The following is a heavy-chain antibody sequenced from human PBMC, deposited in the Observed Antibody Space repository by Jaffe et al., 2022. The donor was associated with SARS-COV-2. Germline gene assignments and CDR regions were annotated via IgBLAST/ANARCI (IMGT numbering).Heavy chain of an antibody. CDR3: AKGAGGYSLILEGWFDP. D-gene: IGHD5-18*01. CDR2: ISGSGGST. CDR1: GFTFSSYA. V-gene: IGHV3-23*04. Sequence: EVQLVESGGGLVQPGGSLRLSCAASGFTFSSYAMSWVRQAPGKGLEWVSAISGSGGSTYYADSVKGRFTISRDNSKNTLYLQMNSLRAEDTAVYYCAKGAGGYSLILEGWFDPWGQGTLVTVSS. J-gene: IGHJ5*02.